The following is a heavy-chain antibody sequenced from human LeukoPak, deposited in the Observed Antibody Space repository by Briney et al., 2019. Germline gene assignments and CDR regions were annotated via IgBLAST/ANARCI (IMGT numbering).Heavy chain of an antibody. CDR2: MNPNSGST. J-gene: IGHJ6*02. Sequence: GASVKVSCKASGYTFTSYDINWVRQATGQGLEWMGWMNPNSGSTGYAQKFQGRVTMTRNTSISTAYMELSSLRSEDTAVYYCARSGGYYDFWSGPSVGMDVWGQGTTVTVS. D-gene: IGHD3-3*01. V-gene: IGHV1-8*01. CDR1: GYTFTSYD. CDR3: ARSGGYYDFWSGPSVGMDV.